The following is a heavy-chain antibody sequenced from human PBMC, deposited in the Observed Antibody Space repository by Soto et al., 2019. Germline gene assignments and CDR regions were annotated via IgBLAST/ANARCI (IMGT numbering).Heavy chain of an antibody. J-gene: IGHJ4*02. CDR3: ERFVSAIVGAMDFDY. V-gene: IGHV5-10-1*01. CDR1: GYSFTSYW. Sequence: GESLKISCKGSGYSFTSYWISWVRQMPGKGLEWMGRIDPSDSYTNYSPSFQGHVTISADKSISTAYLQWSSLKASDTAMYYCERFVSAIVGAMDFDYWGQGPLVTVSS. D-gene: IGHD1-26*01. CDR2: IDPSDSYT.